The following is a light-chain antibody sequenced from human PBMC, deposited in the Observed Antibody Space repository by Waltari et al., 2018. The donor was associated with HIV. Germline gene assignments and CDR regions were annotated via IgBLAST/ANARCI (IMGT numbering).Light chain of an antibody. CDR1: QSIGTA. Sequence: SVSPGERVTLSCRASQSIGTALAWYQQKPGQAPRLLIYGASTRATGIPASFSGSGSGTDFTLTISSLQSEDFAVYYCQQYNSWPLTFGGGTRVELK. CDR2: GAS. CDR3: QQYNSWPLT. V-gene: IGKV3-15*01. J-gene: IGKJ4*01.